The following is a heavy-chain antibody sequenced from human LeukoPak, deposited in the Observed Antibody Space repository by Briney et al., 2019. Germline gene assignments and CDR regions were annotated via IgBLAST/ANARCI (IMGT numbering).Heavy chain of an antibody. V-gene: IGHV1-18*01. Sequence: ASVKVSCKASGYTFGHHGISWVRQAPGQGLEWMGWISCYNGDTMYAQNVQGRVTMTTDTSTRTAYMELRSLRSDDTAMYYCARDPSNSSGYHAHFDSWGQGTLVTVSS. CDR1: GYTFGHHG. J-gene: IGHJ4*02. CDR2: ISCYNGDT. D-gene: IGHD3-22*01. CDR3: ARDPSNSSGYHAHFDS.